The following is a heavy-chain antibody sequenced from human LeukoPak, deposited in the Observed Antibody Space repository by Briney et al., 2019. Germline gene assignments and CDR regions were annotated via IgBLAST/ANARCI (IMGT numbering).Heavy chain of an antibody. CDR3: ARVLPPGIAAAATGY. CDR2: INPNSGGT. CDR1: GYTLTGYY. V-gene: IGHV1-2*02. D-gene: IGHD6-13*01. Sequence: GASVKVSCKASGYTLTGYYMHWVRQAPGQGLEWMGWINPNSGGTNYAQKFQGRVTMTRDTSISTAYMELSRLRSDDTAVYYCARVLPPGIAAAATGYWGQGTLVTVSS. J-gene: IGHJ4*02.